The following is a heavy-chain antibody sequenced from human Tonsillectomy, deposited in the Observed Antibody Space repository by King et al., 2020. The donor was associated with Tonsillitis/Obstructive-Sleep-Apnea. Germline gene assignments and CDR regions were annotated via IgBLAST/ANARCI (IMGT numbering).Heavy chain of an antibody. CDR1: GFTFDDYT. V-gene: IGHV3-43*01. CDR2: ITWDGSSR. D-gene: IGHD2-15*01. CDR3: AKGRAPIVLVAATAFDY. Sequence: VQLVESGGVVVQPGGSLRLSCAASGFTFDDYTMHWVRQAPGKGLEWVSLITWDGSSRYSADSVKGRFSISRDNNKNSLYLNMNRLTSEDTAFYYCAKGRAPIVLVAATAFDYWGQGTLVTVSS. J-gene: IGHJ4*02.